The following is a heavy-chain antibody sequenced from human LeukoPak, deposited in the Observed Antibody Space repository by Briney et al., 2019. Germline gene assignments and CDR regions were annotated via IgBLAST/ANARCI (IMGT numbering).Heavy chain of an antibody. J-gene: IGHJ5*02. CDR1: GYTFTSYY. Sequence: ASVKVSCKASGYTFTSYYIHWVRQAPGQGLEWMGIINPNGGSTGYAQRFQDRVTMTRDTSTSTVYIELSSLRSEDTAVYYCARSEDYGDFDPWGQGTLVTVSS. D-gene: IGHD4-17*01. V-gene: IGHV1-46*01. CDR2: INPNGGST. CDR3: ARSEDYGDFDP.